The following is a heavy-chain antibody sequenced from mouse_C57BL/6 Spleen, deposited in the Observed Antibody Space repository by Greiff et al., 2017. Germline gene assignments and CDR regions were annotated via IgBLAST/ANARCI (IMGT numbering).Heavy chain of an antibody. CDR2: ISYDGSN. CDR1: GYSITSGYY. V-gene: IGHV3-6*01. J-gene: IGHJ4*01. Sequence: QSGPGLVKPSQSLSLTCSVTGYSITSGYYWNWIRQFPGNKLEWMGYISYDGSNNYKPSLKNRISITRDTSKNQFFLKLNSVTTEDTATYYCARVEGHYYAMDYWGQGTSVTVSS. CDR3: ARVEGHYYAMDY.